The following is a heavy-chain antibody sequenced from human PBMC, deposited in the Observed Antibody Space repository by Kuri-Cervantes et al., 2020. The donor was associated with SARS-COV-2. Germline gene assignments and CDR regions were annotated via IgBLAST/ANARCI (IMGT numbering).Heavy chain of an antibody. V-gene: IGHV4-61*02. CDR3: ARDVSSFDYPSSLYYYYYMDV. CDR2: IYTSGST. D-gene: IGHD3-16*02. J-gene: IGHJ6*03. Sequence: SETLSLTCTVSGGSISSGSYYWSWIRQPAGKGLEWIGRIYTSGSTNYNPSLKSRVTISVDTSKNQFSLKLSSVTAADTAVYYCARDVSSFDYPSSLYYYYYMDVWGKGTTVTVSS. CDR1: GGSISSGSYY.